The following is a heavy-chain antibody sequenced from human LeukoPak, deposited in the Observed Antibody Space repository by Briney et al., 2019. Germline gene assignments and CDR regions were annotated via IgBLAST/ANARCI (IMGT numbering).Heavy chain of an antibody. V-gene: IGHV3-23*01. CDR2: ISGSGGST. CDR3: AKGRYYYDSSGIDY. CDR1: EFTFSSYA. J-gene: IGHJ4*02. D-gene: IGHD3-22*01. Sequence: GGSLRLSCAASEFTFSSYAMSWVRQAPGKGLEWVSAISGSGGSTYYADSVKGRFTISRDNSKNTLYLQMNSLRAEDTAVYYCAKGRYYYDSSGIDYWGQGTLVTVSS.